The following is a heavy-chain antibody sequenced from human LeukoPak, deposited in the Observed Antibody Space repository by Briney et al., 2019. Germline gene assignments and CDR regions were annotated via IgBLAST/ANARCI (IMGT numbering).Heavy chain of an antibody. J-gene: IGHJ4*02. CDR2: IRTKTNNFAT. Sequence: GGSLKLSCAASGFTFSASAMHWVRQASGKGLEWVGRIRTKTNNFATAYAASVKGRFTVSRDDSKNTAYLQMNSLKTEDTAVYYCTRLLDYNGYYYGAFDYWGQGALVTVSS. CDR3: TRLLDYNGYYYGAFDY. V-gene: IGHV3-73*01. CDR1: GFTFSASA. D-gene: IGHD3-22*01.